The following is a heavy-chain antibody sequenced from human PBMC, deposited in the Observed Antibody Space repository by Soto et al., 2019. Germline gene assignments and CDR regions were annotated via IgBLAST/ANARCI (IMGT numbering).Heavy chain of an antibody. V-gene: IGHV1-69*13. CDR1: GGTFSSYA. J-gene: IGHJ3*02. Sequence: GASVKVSCKASGGTFSSYAISWVRQAPGQGLEWMGGIIPIFGTANYAQKFQGRVTITADESTSTAYMELSSLRSEDTAVYYCARDHYYDSSGYYYVGAFDIWGQGTMVTVS. D-gene: IGHD3-22*01. CDR3: ARDHYYDSSGYYYVGAFDI. CDR2: IIPIFGTA.